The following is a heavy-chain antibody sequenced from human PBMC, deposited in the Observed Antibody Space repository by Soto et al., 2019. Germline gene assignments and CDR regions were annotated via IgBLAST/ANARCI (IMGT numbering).Heavy chain of an antibody. CDR1: GYTFTSTW. CDR3: ARDRYYGSGTYNYFDY. Sequence: ASVKVSCKASGYTFTSTWMHWVRQAPGQGLEWMGIINPYGGAATYAEKFQGRVTMTRDTSASTAYMELSSLRSEDTAVYYCARDRYYGSGTYNYFDYWGQGTLVTVSS. V-gene: IGHV1-46*01. CDR2: INPYGGAA. J-gene: IGHJ4*02. D-gene: IGHD3-10*01.